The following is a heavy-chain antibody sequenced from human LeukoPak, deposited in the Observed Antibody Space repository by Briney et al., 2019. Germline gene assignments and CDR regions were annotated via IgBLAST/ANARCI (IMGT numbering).Heavy chain of an antibody. J-gene: IGHJ4*02. CDR2: INPNSGGT. V-gene: IGHV1-2*02. Sequence: ASVKVSCKASGYTFTGYYMHWVRQAPGQGLEWMGWINPNSGGTNYAQKFQGRVTMTRDTSISTAYMELSRLRSDDTAVYHCARDLPLWFGELFTNYWGQGTLVTVSS. D-gene: IGHD3-10*01. CDR3: ARDLPLWFGELFTNY. CDR1: GYTFTGYY.